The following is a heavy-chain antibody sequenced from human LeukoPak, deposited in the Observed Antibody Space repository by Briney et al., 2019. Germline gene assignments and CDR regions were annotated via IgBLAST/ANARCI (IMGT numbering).Heavy chain of an antibody. CDR3: AKKGDGYNYADY. J-gene: IGHJ4*02. CDR2: ISGSGGST. V-gene: IGHV3-23*01. D-gene: IGHD5-12*01. CDR1: GFTFSDYY. Sequence: GGSLRLSCAASGFTFSDYYMSWIRQAPGKGLEWVSAISGSGGSTYYADSVKGRFTISRDNSKNTLYLQMNSLRAEDTAVYYCAKKGDGYNYADYWGQGTLVTVSS.